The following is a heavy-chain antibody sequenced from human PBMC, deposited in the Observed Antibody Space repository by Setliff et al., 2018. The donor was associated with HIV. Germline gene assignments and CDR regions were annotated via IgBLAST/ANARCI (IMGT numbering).Heavy chain of an antibody. J-gene: IGHJ3*01. V-gene: IGHV3-7*01. CDR1: GFSFRTYW. CDR3: VREGEYFDTIGHYLVRRFFDL. Sequence: LRLSCAASGFSFRTYWMSWVRQAPGKGLEWVANMKYDGTEIYYVDAVKGRFTISRDNAKKSVFLHMNSLRGEDTAVYYCVREGEYFDTIGHYLVRRFFDLWGQGTMVTVSS. CDR2: MKYDGTEI. D-gene: IGHD3-9*01.